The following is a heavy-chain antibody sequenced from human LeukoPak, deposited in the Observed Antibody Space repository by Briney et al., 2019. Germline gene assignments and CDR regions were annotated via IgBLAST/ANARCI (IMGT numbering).Heavy chain of an antibody. CDR2: ISAYNGNT. CDR1: GYTFTSYG. J-gene: IGHJ6*02. V-gene: IGHV1-18*01. CDR3: ARDTYYYDSSGASEYYYYGMDV. Sequence: ASVKVSCKASGYTFTSYGISWVRRAPGQGLEWMGWISAYNGNTNYAQKLQGRVTMTTDTSTSTAYMELRSLRSDDTAVYYCARDTYYYDSSGASEYYYYGMDVWGQGTTVTVSS. D-gene: IGHD3-22*01.